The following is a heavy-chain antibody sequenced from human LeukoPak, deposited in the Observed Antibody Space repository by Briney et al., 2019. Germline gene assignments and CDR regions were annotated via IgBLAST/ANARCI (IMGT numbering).Heavy chain of an antibody. J-gene: IGHJ4*02. V-gene: IGHV3-23*01. Sequence: GGSLRLSCTASGFTFDDYAMHWVRQAPGKGLEWVSAISAADGDNTYYADSVKGRFTISRDNSENTLHLQMSSLRAEDTAVYYCAKFKGHYYYDSSGYCDNWGQGTLVTVSS. CDR3: AKFKGHYYYDSSGYCDN. D-gene: IGHD3-22*01. CDR1: GFTFDDYA. CDR2: ISAADGDNT.